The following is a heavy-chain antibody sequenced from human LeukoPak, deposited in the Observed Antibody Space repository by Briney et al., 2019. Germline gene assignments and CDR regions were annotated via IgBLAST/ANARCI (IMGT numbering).Heavy chain of an antibody. CDR2: VSGSGGNT. J-gene: IGHJ4*02. CDR3: AKDRSSGWYTTLDY. D-gene: IGHD6-19*01. CDR1: GFTFSSYV. Sequence: PGASLRLSCAASGFTFSSYVITWVSQAQGKGLEWVSAVSGSGGNTSYADSVKGRFTNSRDNSKNTLYLQMNSLRAEDTAVYYCAKDRSSGWYTTLDYWGQGVLVTVSS. V-gene: IGHV3-23*01.